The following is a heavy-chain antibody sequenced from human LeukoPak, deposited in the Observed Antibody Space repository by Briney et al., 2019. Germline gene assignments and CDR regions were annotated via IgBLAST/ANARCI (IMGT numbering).Heavy chain of an antibody. V-gene: IGHV5-51*01. D-gene: IGHD2-15*01. CDR3: ARHVVVAATSWFDP. J-gene: IGHJ5*02. CDR1: GYSFTTYW. CDR2: IYPGDSDT. Sequence: GESLKISCKGSGYSFTTYWIGWVRQMPGKGLEWMGIIYPGDSDTRYGPSFQGQVTISADKSISTAYLQWSSLKASDTAMYYCARHVVVAATSWFDPWGQGTLVTVSS.